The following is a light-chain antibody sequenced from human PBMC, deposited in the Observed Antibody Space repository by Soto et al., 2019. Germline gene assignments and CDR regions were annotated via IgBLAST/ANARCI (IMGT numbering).Light chain of an antibody. J-gene: IGLJ1*01. Sequence: QSVLTQPPSASGSPGQSVTISCTGTSSDVGGYNYVSWYQQHPGKAPKLMIYEVSKRPSGVPDRFSCSKSGNTASLTVSGLQAEDEADYYCSSYAGSNNLGVFGTGTQLTVL. CDR1: SSDVGGYNY. V-gene: IGLV2-8*01. CDR3: SSYAGSNNLGV. CDR2: EVS.